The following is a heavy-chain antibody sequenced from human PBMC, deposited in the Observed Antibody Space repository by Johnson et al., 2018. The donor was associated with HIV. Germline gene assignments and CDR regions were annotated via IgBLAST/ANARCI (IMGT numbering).Heavy chain of an antibody. CDR3: AKDLDRRSSYYDSSGYYDGFDI. CDR1: GFTFSSYA. Sequence: VQLVESGGGLVQPGGSLRLSCAASGFTFSSYAMSWVRQAPGKGLEWVSAISGSGGSTYYADSVKGRFTISIDNSKNTLYLQMNSLRAEDTAVYYCAKDLDRRSSYYDSSGYYDGFDIWDQGTLVTVSS. J-gene: IGHJ3*02. D-gene: IGHD3-22*01. CDR2: ISGSGGST. V-gene: IGHV3-23*04.